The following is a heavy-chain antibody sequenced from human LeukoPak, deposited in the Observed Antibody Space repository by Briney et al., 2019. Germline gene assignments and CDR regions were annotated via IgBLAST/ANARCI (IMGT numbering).Heavy chain of an antibody. CDR1: GFTFSSSS. Sequence: GGSLRLSCAASGFTFSSSSMNWVRQAPGKGLEFVSSISPSSSYIYYADSVKGRFTISRDDAKNSLFLQMNSLRAEDTAVYYCAREGGYCSGGSCRFFDYWGQGTMVTVSS. CDR3: AREGGYCSGGSCRFFDY. V-gene: IGHV3-21*06. D-gene: IGHD2-15*01. J-gene: IGHJ4*02. CDR2: ISPSSSYI.